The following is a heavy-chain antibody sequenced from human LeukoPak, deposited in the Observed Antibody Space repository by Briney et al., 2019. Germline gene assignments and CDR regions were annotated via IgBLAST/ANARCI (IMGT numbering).Heavy chain of an antibody. CDR1: GYTFTSYY. Sequence: ASVKVSCKASGYTFTSYYMHWVRQAPGQGLEGMGIINPSGGSTSYAQKFQGRVTMTRDTSTSTVYMELSSLRSEDTAVYYCARGVLSPGGAVAGTRYFDYWGQGTLVTVSS. D-gene: IGHD6-19*01. J-gene: IGHJ4*02. CDR2: INPSGGST. CDR3: ARGVLSPGGAVAGTRYFDY. V-gene: IGHV1-46*01.